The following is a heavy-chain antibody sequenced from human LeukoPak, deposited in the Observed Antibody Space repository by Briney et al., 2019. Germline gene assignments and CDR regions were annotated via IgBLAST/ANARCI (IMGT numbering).Heavy chain of an antibody. D-gene: IGHD4-17*01. V-gene: IGHV3-11*04. CDR2: ISSSGSTI. CDR1: GFTFSDYY. J-gene: IGHJ6*03. CDR3: ARNYGDNYYYYYMDV. Sequence: PGGSLRLSCAASGFTFSDYYMSWIRQAPGKGLEWVSYISSSGSTIYYAGSVKGRFTISRDNAKNSLYLQMNSLRAEDTAVYYCARNYGDNYYYYYMDVWGKGTTVTVSS.